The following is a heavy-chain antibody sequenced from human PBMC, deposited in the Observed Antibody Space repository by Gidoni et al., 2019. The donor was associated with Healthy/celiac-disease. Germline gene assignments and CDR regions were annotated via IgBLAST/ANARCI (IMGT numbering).Heavy chain of an antibody. CDR2: ISWNSGSI. CDR3: AKDLHSSSWYGVNAFDI. V-gene: IGHV3-9*01. D-gene: IGHD6-13*01. J-gene: IGHJ3*02. Sequence: EVQLVESGGGWVQPGRSLRLSCAASGFTFDDYAMHWVRQAPGKGLEWVSGISWNSGSIGYADSVKGRFTISRDNAKNSLYLQMNSLRAEDTALYYCAKDLHSSSWYGVNAFDIWGQGTMVTVSS. CDR1: GFTFDDYA.